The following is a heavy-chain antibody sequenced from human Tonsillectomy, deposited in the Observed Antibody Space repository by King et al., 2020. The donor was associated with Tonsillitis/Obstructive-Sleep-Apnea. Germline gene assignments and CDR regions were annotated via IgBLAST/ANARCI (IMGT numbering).Heavy chain of an antibody. J-gene: IGHJ4*02. CDR3: ASLTPGILISSGAIDY. Sequence: VQLVESGGGVVQPGRSLRLSCAASGFTFRNYGMHWVRQAPGKGLEWVAVSWYDGTREYYADSVRGRFTISRDNSKNTLYLQMDSLRAEDTAVYYCASLTPGILISSGAIDYWGQGTLVTASS. CDR2: SWYDGTRE. D-gene: IGHD3-16*01. CDR1: GFTFRNYG. V-gene: IGHV3-33*03.